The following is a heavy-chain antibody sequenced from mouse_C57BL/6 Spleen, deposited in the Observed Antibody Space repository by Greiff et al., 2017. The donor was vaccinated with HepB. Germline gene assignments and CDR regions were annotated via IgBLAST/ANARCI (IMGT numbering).Heavy chain of an antibody. CDR2: FHPYNDDT. D-gene: IGHD3-2*02. Sequence: VQLKESGAELVKPGASVKMSCKASGYTFTTYPIEWMKQNHGKSLEWIGNFHPYNDDTKYNEKFKGKATLTVEKSSSTVYLELSRLTSDDSAVYYCARGSSGYVEYAMDYWGQGTSVTVSS. CDR3: ARGSSGYVEYAMDY. CDR1: GYTFTTYP. V-gene: IGHV1-47*01. J-gene: IGHJ4*01.